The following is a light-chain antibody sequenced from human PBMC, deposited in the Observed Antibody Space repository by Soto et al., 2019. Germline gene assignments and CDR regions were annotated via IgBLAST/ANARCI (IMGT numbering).Light chain of an antibody. Sequence: QSVLTQPPSVSAAPGQKVTISCSGNSSSIGSNDVSWYQQLPGKAPKLLIYEKSQRPSGIPDRFSGSKSGTSATLGITGLQTGDEADYYCGTWDSSLIALFGTGTKVTVL. J-gene: IGLJ1*01. CDR1: SSSIGSND. CDR3: GTWDSSLIAL. V-gene: IGLV1-51*02. CDR2: EKS.